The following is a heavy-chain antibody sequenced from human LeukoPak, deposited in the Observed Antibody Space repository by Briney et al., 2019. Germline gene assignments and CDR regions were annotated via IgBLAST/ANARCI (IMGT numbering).Heavy chain of an antibody. CDR3: ARGGYCSGGSCYYYGMDV. Sequence: SETLSLTCTVSGGSISSGSYYWSWIRQPAGKGLEWIGRIYTSGSTNYNPSLKSRVTISVDTSKNQFSLKLSSVTAADTAVYYCARGGYCSGGSCYYYGMDVWGQGTTVTVS. CDR1: GGSISSGSYY. CDR2: IYTSGST. D-gene: IGHD2-15*01. J-gene: IGHJ6*02. V-gene: IGHV4-61*02.